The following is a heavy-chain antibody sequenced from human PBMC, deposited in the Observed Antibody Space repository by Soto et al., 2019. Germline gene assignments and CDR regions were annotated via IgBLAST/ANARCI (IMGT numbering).Heavy chain of an antibody. CDR1: GDSINSNYC. D-gene: IGHD6-19*01. J-gene: IGHJ4*02. V-gene: IGHV4-4*02. CDR3: ARDTGWGLGY. CDR2: IYYSGGT. Sequence: PSETLSLTCAVPGDSINSNYCWTWVRQPPGKGLEWIAEIYYSGGTSYNPSLKSRVTISMDKSKNQFSLNLTSVTAADTAMYYCARDTGWGLGYWGQGTLVTVSS.